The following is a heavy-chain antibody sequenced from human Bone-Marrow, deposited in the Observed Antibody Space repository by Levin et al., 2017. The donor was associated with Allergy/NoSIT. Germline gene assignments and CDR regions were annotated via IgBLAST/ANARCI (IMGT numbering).Heavy chain of an antibody. CDR1: GFSFSDYA. D-gene: IGHD3-3*01. CDR3: AKDEGPSHLSYYDFWRGSSTNYGMDV. CDR2: ISGSGSST. Sequence: GESLKISCAASGFSFSDYAMTWVRQAPGKGLEWVSAISGSGSSTYYSASVRGRAVISRDNSKNTLNLQMNSLGADDTAVYYCAKDEGPSHLSYYDFWRGSSTNYGMDVWGQGTTVTVSS. J-gene: IGHJ6*02. V-gene: IGHV3-23*01.